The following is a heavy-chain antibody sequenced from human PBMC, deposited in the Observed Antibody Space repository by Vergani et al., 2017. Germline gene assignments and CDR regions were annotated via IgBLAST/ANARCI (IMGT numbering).Heavy chain of an antibody. CDR2: IYYSGST. J-gene: IGHJ5*02. CDR1: GGSISSYY. D-gene: IGHD2-15*01. Sequence: QVQLQESGPGLVKPSETLSLTCTVSGGSISSYYWSWIRQPPGKGLEWIGYIYYSGSTNYNPSLKSRVTISVDTSKNQFSLKLSSVTAADTAVYYCARAGLRYCSGGSCYVDWFDPWGQGTLVTVSS. V-gene: IGHV4-59*01. CDR3: ARAGLRYCSGGSCYVDWFDP.